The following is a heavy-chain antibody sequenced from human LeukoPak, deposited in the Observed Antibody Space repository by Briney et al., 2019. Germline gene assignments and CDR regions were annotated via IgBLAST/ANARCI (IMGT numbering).Heavy chain of an antibody. CDR1: GFAFSAFA. CDR2: VSGSGGRT. D-gene: IGHD2-21*02. CDR3: AKGGAEMTDPPHGDVVTTTLDGFDI. V-gene: IGHV3-23*01. J-gene: IGHJ3*02. Sequence: GGSLRLSCVASGFAFSAFAISWVRQAPGKGLEWVSAVSGSGGRTFYADSVRGRFTISRDNSKKTVFLQMDSLRAEDTAVYYCAKGGAEMTDPPHGDVVTTTLDGFDIWAQGTMVTVSS.